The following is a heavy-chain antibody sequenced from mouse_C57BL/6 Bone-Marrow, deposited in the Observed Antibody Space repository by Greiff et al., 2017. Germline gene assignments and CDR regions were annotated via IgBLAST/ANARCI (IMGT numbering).Heavy chain of an antibody. CDR1: GYTFTSYW. J-gene: IGHJ1*03. CDR3: ANEGYFGYFEV. Sequence: VQLQQSGAELVMPGASVKLSCKASGYTFTSYWMHWVKQRPGQGLEWIGEIDPSDSYTNYNQKFKGKSTLTVDKSSSTAYMQLSSLTSEDSAVYYCANEGYFGYFEVWGTGTTVTVSS. CDR2: IDPSDSYT. D-gene: IGHD2-3*01. V-gene: IGHV1-69*01.